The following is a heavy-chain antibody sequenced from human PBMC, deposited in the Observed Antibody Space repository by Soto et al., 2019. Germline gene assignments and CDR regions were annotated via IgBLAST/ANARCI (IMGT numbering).Heavy chain of an antibody. CDR2: INGDGSNT. CDR3: ARGPPDNYYDNRGYYNY. CDR1: GFTFSSYW. D-gene: IGHD3-22*01. Sequence: PGGSLRLSCAAAGFTFSSYWIHWVRQAPGKGLVWISRINGDGSNTNYADSVKGRFTISRDSAKNTLYLQMNSPRAEDTAVYYCARGPPDNYYDNRGYYNYWGQGTLVTVSS. J-gene: IGHJ4*02. V-gene: IGHV3-74*01.